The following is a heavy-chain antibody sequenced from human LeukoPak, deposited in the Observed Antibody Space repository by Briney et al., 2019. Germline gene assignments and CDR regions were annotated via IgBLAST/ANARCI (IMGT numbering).Heavy chain of an antibody. Sequence: RASVKVSCKASGYTFTSYGISWVRQAPGQGLEWMGWISAYNGNTNYAQKLQGRVTMTTDTSTSTAYMELRSLRSDDTAVYYCARDTGVVPAAIATDAFDIWGQGTMVTVSS. CDR3: ARDTGVVPAAIATDAFDI. CDR1: GYTFTSYG. CDR2: ISAYNGNT. V-gene: IGHV1-18*01. J-gene: IGHJ3*02. D-gene: IGHD2-2*01.